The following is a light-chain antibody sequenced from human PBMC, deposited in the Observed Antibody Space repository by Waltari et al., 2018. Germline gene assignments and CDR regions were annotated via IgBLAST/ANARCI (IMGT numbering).Light chain of an antibody. J-gene: IGKJ1*01. CDR2: GAS. V-gene: IGKV3-20*01. CDR3: QHYVALPVT. CDR1: QSVGRT. Sequence: EIVLTQSPGTLSLSPGDRATLSCRASQSVGRTLAWYQQTPGQAPSLVIYGASIRATGITGMFSGSRSGTALRLTISRLEREEFADYYCQHYVALPVTFGQGTKVEIK.